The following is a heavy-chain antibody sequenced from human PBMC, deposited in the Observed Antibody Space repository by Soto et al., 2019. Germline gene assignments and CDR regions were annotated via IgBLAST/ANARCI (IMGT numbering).Heavy chain of an antibody. D-gene: IGHD3-10*01. J-gene: IGHJ6*02. CDR2: IYYSGST. V-gene: IGHV4-59*08. CDR3: VRQGIGVLHGLVDV. CDR1: GGSFSGYY. Sequence: SETLSLTCAVYGGSFSGYYWSWIRQPPGKGLEWIGYIYYSGSTNYNPSLKSRVAISADTSMKQFSLRLSSVTAADTAVYYCVRQGIGVLHGLVDVWGQGTTVTVSS.